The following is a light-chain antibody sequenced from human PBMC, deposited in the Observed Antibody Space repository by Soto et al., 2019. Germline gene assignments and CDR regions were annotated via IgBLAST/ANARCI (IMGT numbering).Light chain of an antibody. CDR3: CSYAGDPYV. V-gene: IGLV2-23*02. CDR2: EVS. CDR1: SSDVGNYNL. J-gene: IGLJ1*01. Sequence: QSALTQPASASGSPGQSIAISCTGTSSDVGNYNLVSWYQQHPGKAPRLIIYEVSKRPSGVSDRFSGCKSGNTASLTISGLQAEDEADYYCCSYAGDPYVFGTGTKLTVL.